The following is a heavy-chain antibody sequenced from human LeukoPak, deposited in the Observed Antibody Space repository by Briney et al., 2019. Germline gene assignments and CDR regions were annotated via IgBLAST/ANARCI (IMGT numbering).Heavy chain of an antibody. D-gene: IGHD5-18*01. Sequence: GGSLRLSCAASGFSFSDYYMSWIRQAPGKGLEWVSYISSSGSYTNYADSVKGRFTISRDNAKNSLYLQMSSLRAEDTAVYYCARVRGYTGMVDYWGQGTLVTVS. CDR2: ISSSGSYT. V-gene: IGHV3-11*05. J-gene: IGHJ4*02. CDR1: GFSFSDYY. CDR3: ARVRGYTGMVDY.